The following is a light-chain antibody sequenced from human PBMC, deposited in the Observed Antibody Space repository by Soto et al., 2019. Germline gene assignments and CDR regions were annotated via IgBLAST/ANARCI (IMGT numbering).Light chain of an antibody. J-gene: IGKJ2*01. CDR1: QDISRF. Sequence: DVQMTQSPSAMSASVGDRVTITCRASQDISRFVAWVQQKPGKAPERLIYDTSTLQVGVPSRFRGGGSGTEFTIAISGLQPEDFATYYCLQHNSYPYTFGQGTKVDIK. V-gene: IGKV1-17*03. CDR2: DTS. CDR3: LQHNSYPYT.